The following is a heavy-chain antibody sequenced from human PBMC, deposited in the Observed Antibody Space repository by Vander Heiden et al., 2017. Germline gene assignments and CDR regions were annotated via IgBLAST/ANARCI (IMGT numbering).Heavy chain of an antibody. J-gene: IGHJ5*02. CDR1: GFPFRNYG. Sequence: EVQLLESGGGLVQPGGSLRLSCAGPGFPFRNYGMDWVRQAPGEGLEGVAGISGGGTAYYGDSVKGRFTISRDNSNDTLFLQMNSLRAEDTAIYYCAKDPGRGYFYWFDPWGQGTLVTVSS. V-gene: IGHV3-23*01. CDR3: AKDPGRGYFYWFDP. D-gene: IGHD3-22*01. CDR2: ISGGGTA.